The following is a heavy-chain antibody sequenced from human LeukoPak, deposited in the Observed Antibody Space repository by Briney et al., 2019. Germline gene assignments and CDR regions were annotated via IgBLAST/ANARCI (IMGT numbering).Heavy chain of an antibody. J-gene: IGHJ5*02. D-gene: IGHD6-19*01. CDR1: GGSISSSSYY. CDR2: IYYSGST. Sequence: SETLSPTCTVSGGSISSSSYYWGWIRQPPGKGLEWIGSIYYSGSTYYNPSLKSRVTISVDTSKNQFSLKLSSVTAADTAVYYCARVPGIAVAGRFDPWGQGTLVTVSS. CDR3: ARVPGIAVAGRFDP. V-gene: IGHV4-39*01.